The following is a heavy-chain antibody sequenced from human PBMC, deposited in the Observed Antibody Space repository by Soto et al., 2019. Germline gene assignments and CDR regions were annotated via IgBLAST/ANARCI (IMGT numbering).Heavy chain of an antibody. J-gene: IGHJ5*02. CDR3: ARVASGSGSSPNWFDP. V-gene: IGHV4-4*07. D-gene: IGHD3-10*01. CDR1: DASISSYY. CDR2: IYTSGST. Sequence: QVQLQESGPGLVKPSETLSLTCTVSDASISSYYWSWIRQPAGKGLEWIGRIYTSGSTDYNPSLKSRVTMSVDTSKNQFSLKLNAVTAADTAVYYCARVASGSGSSPNWFDPWGQGTLVTVSS.